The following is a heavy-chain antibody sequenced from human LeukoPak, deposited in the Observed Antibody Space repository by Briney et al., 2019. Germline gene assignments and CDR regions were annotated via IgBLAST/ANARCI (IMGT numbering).Heavy chain of an antibody. J-gene: IGHJ4*02. CDR3: ARGLLRYCSGGSCPYWY. CDR2: IIPIFGTA. Sequence: SVKVSCKASGCTFSSYAISWVRQAPGQGLEWMGGIIPIFGTANYAQKFQGRVTITADESTSTAYMELSSLRSEDTAVYYCARGLLRYCSGGSCPYWYWGQGTLVTVSS. V-gene: IGHV1-69*13. CDR1: GCTFSSYA. D-gene: IGHD2-15*01.